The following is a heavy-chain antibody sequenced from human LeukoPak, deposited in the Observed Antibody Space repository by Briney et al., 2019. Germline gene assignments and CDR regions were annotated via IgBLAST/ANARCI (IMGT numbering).Heavy chain of an antibody. J-gene: IGHJ3*02. CDR3: ARETQNDAFDI. CDR1: GGSISSYY. V-gene: IGHV4-59*01. Sequence: SETLSLTCTVSGGSISSYYWSWIRQPPGKGLEWIGYIYYSGSTNYNPSLKSRVTISVDTSKNQFSLKLSSVIAADTAVYYCARETQNDAFDIWGQGTMVTVSS. CDR2: IYYSGST.